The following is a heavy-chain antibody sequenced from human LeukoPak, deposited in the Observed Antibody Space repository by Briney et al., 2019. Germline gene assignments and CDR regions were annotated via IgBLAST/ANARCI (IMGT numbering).Heavy chain of an antibody. CDR1: GFTFSSYA. CDR2: ISGSGGST. Sequence: GGSLRLSCAASGFTFSSYAMSWVRQAPGKGLEWVSAISGSGGSTYYADSVKGRFTISRDNSKNTLYLQMNSLRAEDTAVYFCAPHAFCGGDCYPFYYYYYMDVWGKGTTVTVSS. V-gene: IGHV3-23*01. D-gene: IGHD2-21*02. J-gene: IGHJ6*03. CDR3: APHAFCGGDCYPFYYYYYMDV.